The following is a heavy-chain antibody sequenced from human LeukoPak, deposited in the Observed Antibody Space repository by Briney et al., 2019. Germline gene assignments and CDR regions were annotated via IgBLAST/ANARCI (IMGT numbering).Heavy chain of an antibody. J-gene: IGHJ4*02. CDR3: ARSRRRELLGTYFDY. CDR2: ISYDGNNK. Sequence: GGSLRLSCAASGFTFSSYAMHWVRQAPGKGLEWVAVISYDGNNKYYADSVKGRFTISRDNSKNTLYLQMNSLRAEDTAVYYCARSRRRELLGTYFDYWGQGTLVTVSS. CDR1: GFTFSSYA. D-gene: IGHD1-26*01. V-gene: IGHV3-30*04.